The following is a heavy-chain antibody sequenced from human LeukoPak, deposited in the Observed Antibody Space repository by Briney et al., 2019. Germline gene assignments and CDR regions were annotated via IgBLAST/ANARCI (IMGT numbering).Heavy chain of an antibody. CDR2: INPVNGNT. J-gene: IGHJ4*02. CDR1: GYTFNRDA. D-gene: IGHD6-13*01. V-gene: IGHV1-3*01. Sequence: GASVKVSCKAPGYTFNRDAMHWVRQAPGQRLEWMGWINPVNGNTKYSQKFQGRVTITRDTSASTVYMELSSLRSEDTAVYYCARGSHIAAAGKLLDYWGQGTLVTVSS. CDR3: ARGSHIAAAGKLLDY.